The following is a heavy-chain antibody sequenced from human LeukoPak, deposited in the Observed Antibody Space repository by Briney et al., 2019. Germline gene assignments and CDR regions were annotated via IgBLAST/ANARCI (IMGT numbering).Heavy chain of an antibody. Sequence: ESGPTLVKPTQTLTLTCTFSGFSLSTSGVGVGWIRQPPGKALEWLALIYWNDDKRYSPPLKSRLTITKDTSKNQVVLTMTNMDPVDTATYYCARCRTTAPFDYWGQGTLVTVSS. J-gene: IGHJ4*02. V-gene: IGHV2-5*01. CDR3: ARCRTTAPFDY. D-gene: IGHD1-1*01. CDR1: GFSLSTSGVG. CDR2: IYWNDDK.